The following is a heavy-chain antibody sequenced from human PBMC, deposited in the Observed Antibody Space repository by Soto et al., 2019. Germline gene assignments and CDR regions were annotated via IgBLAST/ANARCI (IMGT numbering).Heavy chain of an antibody. CDR2: IYYSGST. V-gene: IGHV4-31*03. D-gene: IGHD2-2*01. CDR1: GVSISSGGYY. J-gene: IGHJ5*02. Sequence: SETLSLICTVSGVSISSGGYYWRWIRQHPGKGLEWIGYIYYSGSTYYNPSLKSRVTLSVDMSKNQFSLKLSSVTAADTAVYYCARAHEYCTSNTCNWFDPWGQGTLVTVSS. CDR3: ARAHEYCTSNTCNWFDP.